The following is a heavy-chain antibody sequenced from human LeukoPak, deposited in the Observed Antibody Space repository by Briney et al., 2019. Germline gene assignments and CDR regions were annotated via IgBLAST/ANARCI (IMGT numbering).Heavy chain of an antibody. CDR3: ARQRWLQLNWFDP. Sequence: SETLSLTCTVSGGSISSSSYYWGWIRQPPEKGLEWIGSIYYSGSTYYNPSLKSRVTISVDTSKNQFSLKLSSVTAADTAVYYCARQRWLQLNWFDPWGQGTLVTVSS. CDR2: IYYSGST. CDR1: GGSISSSSYY. J-gene: IGHJ5*02. V-gene: IGHV4-39*01. D-gene: IGHD5-24*01.